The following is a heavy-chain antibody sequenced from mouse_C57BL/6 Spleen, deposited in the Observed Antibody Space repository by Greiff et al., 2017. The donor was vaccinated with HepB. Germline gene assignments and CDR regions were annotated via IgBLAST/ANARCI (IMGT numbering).Heavy chain of an antibody. CDR3: ARDRDYDEGFAY. J-gene: IGHJ3*01. CDR2: ISDGGSYT. V-gene: IGHV5-4*01. CDR1: GFTFSSYA. D-gene: IGHD2-4*01. Sequence: EVQVVESGGGLVKPGGSLKLSCAASGFTFSSYAMSWVRQTPEKRLEWVATISDGGSYTYYPDNVKGRFTISRDNAKNNLYLQMSHLKSEDTAMYYCARDRDYDEGFAYWGQGTLVTVSA.